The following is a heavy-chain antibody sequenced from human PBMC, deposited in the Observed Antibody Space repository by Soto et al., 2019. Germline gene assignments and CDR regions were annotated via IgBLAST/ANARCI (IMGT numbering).Heavy chain of an antibody. CDR1: GGSLTGYY. Sequence: QVQLQQWGAGLLKPSETLSLTCTVNGGSLTGYYWSWIRQPPGKGLEWIGEVKDGGSTNYSPSLRGRVSISAAPSKNHFSLGLNSVTAADTAVYFCARGQEGIVATHWDQGALVTVSS. D-gene: IGHD5-12*01. J-gene: IGHJ4*02. CDR3: ARGQEGIVATH. V-gene: IGHV4-34*01. CDR2: VKDGGST.